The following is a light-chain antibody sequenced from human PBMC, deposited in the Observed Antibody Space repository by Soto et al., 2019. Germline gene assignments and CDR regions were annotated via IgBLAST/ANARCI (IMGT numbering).Light chain of an antibody. CDR1: SSGGGEYKY. CDR3: SSYGGSSNLV. Sequence: QSALTQPASVSGSPGQSITISCTESSSGGGEYKYASWYQQHPGTAPKLMIYEVNKRPSGVPDRFSGSKSGNTASLTVSGLQAEDEADYYCSSYGGSSNLVFGGGTKVTVL. J-gene: IGLJ2*01. CDR2: EVN. V-gene: IGLV2-8*01.